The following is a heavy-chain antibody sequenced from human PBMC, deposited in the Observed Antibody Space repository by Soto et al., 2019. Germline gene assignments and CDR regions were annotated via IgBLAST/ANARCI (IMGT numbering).Heavy chain of an antibody. J-gene: IGHJ4*02. CDR3: ARGGRFAVADTDY. Sequence: QVQLVQSGVEVKKPGASVKVSCKASGYTFTNYGITWVRQAPGQGLEWLGWISGYNGNTNYAQNFQGRVTMTTDTSTSTACMDLRSLRYDDTAVYYCARGGRFAVADTDYWGQGTLLTVSS. V-gene: IGHV1-18*01. CDR2: ISGYNGNT. CDR1: GYTFTNYG. D-gene: IGHD3-3*01.